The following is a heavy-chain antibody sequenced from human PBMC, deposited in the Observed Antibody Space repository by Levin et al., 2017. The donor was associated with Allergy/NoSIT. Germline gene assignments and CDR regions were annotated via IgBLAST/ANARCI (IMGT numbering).Heavy chain of an antibody. CDR1: GYSISSSYW. CDR3: TRKSTTETYYSD. V-gene: IGHV4-28*01. D-gene: IGHD1-26*01. J-gene: IGHJ4*02. CDR2: IYYSGST. Sequence: SQTLSLTCTVSGYSISSSYWWGWIRQPPGKGLEWIGYIYYSGSTYYNPSLRSRVSMSVDTSKNQFSMKLSSVTAVDTAMYYCTRKSTTETYYSDWGQGTLVTVSS.